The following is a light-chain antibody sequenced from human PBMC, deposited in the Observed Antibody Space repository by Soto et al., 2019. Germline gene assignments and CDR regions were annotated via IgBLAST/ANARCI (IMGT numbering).Light chain of an antibody. Sequence: EVVLTQSPVTLSLSPGERATLSCRASQSVGSYLSWYQQKPGQAPRLLIYDTSNRATGIPARFSGSGSGTDFTLTSSSLEPEDFAFYYWQQRSNWVTFGGGTRVEIK. V-gene: IGKV3-11*01. J-gene: IGKJ4*01. CDR3: QQRSNWVT. CDR1: QSVGSY. CDR2: DTS.